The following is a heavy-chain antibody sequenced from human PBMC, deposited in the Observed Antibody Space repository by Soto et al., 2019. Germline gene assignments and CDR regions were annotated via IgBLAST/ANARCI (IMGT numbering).Heavy chain of an antibody. CDR1: GYSFSDHY. D-gene: IGHD3-22*01. CDR2: INPDSGGS. Sequence: QVQLVQSGAAVKKPGASVKVSCKASGYSFSDHYIHWGRQAPGQGLEWMGWINPDSGGSNNAQKFEAGVVMTRATSTNTVHMKLGGPHSDAIAVYYCAKHGGGSGNYYSIDLWGPGTLVTVS. V-gene: IGHV1-2*02. J-gene: IGHJ5*02. CDR3: AKHGGGSGNYYSIDL.